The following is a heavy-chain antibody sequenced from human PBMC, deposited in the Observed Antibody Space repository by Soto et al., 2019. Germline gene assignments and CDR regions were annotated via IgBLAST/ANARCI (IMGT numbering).Heavy chain of an antibody. J-gene: IGHJ6*02. V-gene: IGHV3-48*01. CDR1: GFSFNDYS. CDR3: ARQRSMDV. CDR2: ISRSSGTI. Sequence: EVQLVESGGGLVQPGGSLRLSCAASGFSFNDYSMNWVRQAPGKGLEWVSYISRSSGTIYYADSVKGRFTISRDNPKTSLYRQMNSLMAEDSAVYYCARQRSMDVWGQGTTVTVSS.